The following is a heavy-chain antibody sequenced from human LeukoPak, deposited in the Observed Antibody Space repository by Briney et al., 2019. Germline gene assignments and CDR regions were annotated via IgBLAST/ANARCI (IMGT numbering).Heavy chain of an antibody. V-gene: IGHV3-30*18. CDR2: ISYDGSNK. D-gene: IGHD2-8*01. CDR1: GFTFSSYG. J-gene: IGHJ4*02. CDR3: AKQVGIDIVLTGIDY. Sequence: GGSLRLSCAASGFTFSSYGMHWVRQAPGKGLEWVAVISYDGSNKYYADSVKGRFTISRDNSKNTLYLQMNSLRAEDTAVYYCAKQVGIDIVLTGIDYWGQGTLVTVSS.